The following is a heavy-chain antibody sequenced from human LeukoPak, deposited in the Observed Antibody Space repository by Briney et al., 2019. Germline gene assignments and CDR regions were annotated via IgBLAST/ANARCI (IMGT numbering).Heavy chain of an antibody. Sequence: PGGSLRLSCAASGFTFSSHAMSWVRQAPGKGLEWVSAISGSGGSTYYADSVKGRFTISRDNSKNTLYLQMNSLRAEDTAVYYCAKVVLNYGSGSYYYFDYWGQGTLVTVSS. CDR2: ISGSGGST. V-gene: IGHV3-23*01. CDR3: AKVVLNYGSGSYYYFDY. D-gene: IGHD3-10*01. CDR1: GFTFSSHA. J-gene: IGHJ4*02.